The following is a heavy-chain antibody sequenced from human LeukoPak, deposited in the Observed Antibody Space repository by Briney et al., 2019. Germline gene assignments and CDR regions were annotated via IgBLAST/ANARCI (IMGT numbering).Heavy chain of an antibody. CDR3: ARRRGYGHYLVLYYGMHV. J-gene: IGHJ6*02. D-gene: IGHD4-17*01. Sequence: YAASMKARFTISRDNSQNPLYLQMNTLRAEDTAVYYCARRRGYGHYLVLYYGMHVWGQGTTVPVSS. V-gene: IGHV3-66*01.